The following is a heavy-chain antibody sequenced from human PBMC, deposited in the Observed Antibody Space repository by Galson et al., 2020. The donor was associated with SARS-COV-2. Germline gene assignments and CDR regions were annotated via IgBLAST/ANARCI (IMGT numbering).Heavy chain of an antibody. V-gene: IGHV3-30-3*01. J-gene: IGHJ4*02. CDR1: VFTLSSYA. CDR3: ARTGGSYMDY. CDR2: ISYDGTNK. Sequence: TGGSLRLSCAASVFTLSSYAMHWVRHAPDKGLEWVAVISYDGTNKYYAESVKGRFTISRDNSKNTLYVQMNSLRAEDTAVYYCARTGGSYMDYWGQGTLVTVSS. D-gene: IGHD1-26*01.